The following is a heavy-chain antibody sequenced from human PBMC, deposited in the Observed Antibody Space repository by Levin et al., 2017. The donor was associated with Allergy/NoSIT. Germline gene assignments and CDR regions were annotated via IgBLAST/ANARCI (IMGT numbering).Heavy chain of an antibody. J-gene: IGHJ6*02. D-gene: IGHD5-12*01. CDR1: GYTFTSYG. CDR3: ARDRVVATINPYYYYYYGMDV. CDR2: ISAYNGNT. V-gene: IGHV1-18*01. Sequence: ASVKVSCKASGYTFTSYGISWVRQAPGQGLEWMGWISAYNGNTNYAQKLQGRVTMTTDTSTSTAYMELRSLRSDDTAVYYCARDRVVATINPYYYYYYGMDVWGQGTTVTVSS.